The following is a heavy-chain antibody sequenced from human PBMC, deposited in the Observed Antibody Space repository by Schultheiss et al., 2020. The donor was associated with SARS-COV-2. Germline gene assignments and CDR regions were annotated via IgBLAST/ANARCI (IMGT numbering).Heavy chain of an antibody. D-gene: IGHD4-11*01. V-gene: IGHV3-30*07. Sequence: GGSLRLSCAASGFTFSSYAMHWVRQAPGKGLEWVAVISYDGSNKYYADSVKGRFTISRDNSKNTLYLQMNSLRAEDTAVYYCAKDISYSNSYYFDYWGQGTLVTVSS. CDR1: GFTFSSYA. J-gene: IGHJ4*02. CDR3: AKDISYSNSYYFDY. CDR2: ISYDGSNK.